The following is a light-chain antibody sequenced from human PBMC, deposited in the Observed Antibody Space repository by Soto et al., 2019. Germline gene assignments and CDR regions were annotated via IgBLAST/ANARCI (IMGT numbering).Light chain of an antibody. CDR1: QSVSSSY. CDR2: GAS. Sequence: EIVWTQSPGTLSLSPGERATLSCRASQSVSSSYLAWYQQKLGQAPRLLIYGASRRATGIPDRFSGSGSGTDFTLTISRRETEDFAVYCCHQYGNSPPLTCGQGTKVEIK. J-gene: IGKJ1*01. CDR3: HQYGNSPPLT. V-gene: IGKV3-20*01.